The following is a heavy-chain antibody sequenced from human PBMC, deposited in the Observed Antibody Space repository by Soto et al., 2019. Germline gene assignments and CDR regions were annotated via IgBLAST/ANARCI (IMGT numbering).Heavy chain of an antibody. D-gene: IGHD2-2*01. CDR1: GYSFASFW. CDR3: ATQGGYCSSASCPFDY. Sequence: GESLKISCQASGYSFASFWIGWVRQLPGKGLEWMAIIYPGDSNTRYSPSFQGQVTISADKSINTAYLQWSSLKASDTAMYYCATQGGYCSSASCPFDYWGQGTPVTVSS. V-gene: IGHV5-51*01. J-gene: IGHJ4*02. CDR2: IYPGDSNT.